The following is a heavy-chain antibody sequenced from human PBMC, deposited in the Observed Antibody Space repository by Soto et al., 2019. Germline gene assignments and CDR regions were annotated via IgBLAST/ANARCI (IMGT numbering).Heavy chain of an antibody. CDR3: AKDNPTLAY. CDR2: ISYDGNDK. D-gene: IGHD1-1*01. J-gene: IGHJ4*02. CDR1: GFTFSSSA. Sequence: PGGSLRLSCAVSGFTFSSSAMHWVRQAPGKGPEWVAIISYDGNDKYYADSVEGRFTISRDNSKNSLFLQMSSLRPDDTALYYCAKDNPTLAYWGQGTLVTVSS. V-gene: IGHV3-30*18.